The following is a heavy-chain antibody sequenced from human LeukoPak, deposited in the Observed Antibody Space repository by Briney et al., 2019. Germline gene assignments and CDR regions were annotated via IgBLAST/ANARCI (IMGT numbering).Heavy chain of an antibody. CDR3: ARAMVRGVNDY. CDR1: GFNFISSS. CDR2: ISSSSVYI. J-gene: IGHJ4*02. Sequence: GGSLRLSCAASGFNFISSSINWVRQAPGKGLEWVSSISSSSVYIYYADSVRGRFTISRDNAKSSLYLQMSSLRAEDTAVYYCARAMVRGVNDYWGQGTLVTVSS. D-gene: IGHD3-10*01. V-gene: IGHV3-21*01.